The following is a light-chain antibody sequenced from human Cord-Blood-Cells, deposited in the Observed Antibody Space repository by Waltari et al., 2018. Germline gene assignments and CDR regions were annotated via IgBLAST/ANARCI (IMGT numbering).Light chain of an antibody. J-gene: IGLJ1*01. CDR3: QAWDSSTAFYV. CDR1: TLGDKY. CDR2: QDS. V-gene: IGLV3-1*01. Sequence: SYELTQPPSVSVSPGHPASITCSGATLGDKYARWYQQKPGQSPVLVIYQDSKRPSGIPERFSGSNSGNTATLTISGTQAMDEADYYCQAWDSSTAFYVFGTGTKVTVL.